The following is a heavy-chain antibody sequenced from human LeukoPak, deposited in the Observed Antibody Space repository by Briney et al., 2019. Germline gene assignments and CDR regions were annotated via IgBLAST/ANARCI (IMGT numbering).Heavy chain of an antibody. CDR2: IYRSGGT. CDR3: GGYYDSSGYYSDY. CDR1: GGSISSGSYY. D-gene: IGHD3-22*01. J-gene: IGHJ4*02. V-gene: IGHV4-61*02. Sequence: SETLSLTCTVSGGSISSGSYYWSWIRQPAGKRLEWIGRIYRSGGTNYNPSLKSRVTISVDTSKNQFSLKLSSVTAADAAVYYCGGYYDSSGYYSDYWGQGTLVTVSS.